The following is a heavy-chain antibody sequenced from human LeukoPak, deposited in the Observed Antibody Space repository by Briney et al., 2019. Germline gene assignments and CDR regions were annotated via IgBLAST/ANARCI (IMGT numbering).Heavy chain of an antibody. CDR1: GFTFSSYA. CDR2: ISYDGSNK. CDR3: AKDRKLAGRYYGMDV. J-gene: IGHJ6*02. D-gene: IGHD1-14*01. Sequence: PGGSLRLSCAASGFTFSSYAMHWVRQAPGKGLEWVAVISYDGSNKYYADSVKGRFTISRDNSKNTLYLQMNSLRAEDTAVYYCAKDRKLAGRYYGMDVWGQGTTVTVSS. V-gene: IGHV3-30*04.